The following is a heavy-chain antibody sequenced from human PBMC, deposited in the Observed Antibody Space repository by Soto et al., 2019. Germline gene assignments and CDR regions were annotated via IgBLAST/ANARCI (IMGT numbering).Heavy chain of an antibody. Sequence: SETLSLTCTVSGGSISSYYWSWIRQPPGKGLEWIGYIYYSGSTNYNPSLKSRVTISVDTSKNQFSLKLSSVTAADTAVYYCGRGQCSSGWSREYYFDYWGQGTLVTVSS. CDR2: IYYSGST. CDR1: GGSISSYY. CDR3: GRGQCSSGWSREYYFDY. D-gene: IGHD6-19*01. J-gene: IGHJ4*02. V-gene: IGHV4-59*01.